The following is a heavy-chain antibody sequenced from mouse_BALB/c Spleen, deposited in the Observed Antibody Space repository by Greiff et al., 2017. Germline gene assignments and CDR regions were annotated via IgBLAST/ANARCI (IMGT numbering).Heavy chain of an antibody. J-gene: IGHJ4*01. D-gene: IGHD2-14*01. CDR3: APGYYRYDGGYAMDY. V-gene: IGHV3-2*02. Sequence: EVMLVESGPGLVKPSQSLSLTCTVTGYSITSDYAWNWIRQFPGNKLEWMGYISYSGSTSYNPSLKSRISITRDTSKNQFFLQLNSVTTEDTATYYCAPGYYRYDGGYAMDYWGQGTSVTVSS. CDR1: GYSITSDYA. CDR2: ISYSGST.